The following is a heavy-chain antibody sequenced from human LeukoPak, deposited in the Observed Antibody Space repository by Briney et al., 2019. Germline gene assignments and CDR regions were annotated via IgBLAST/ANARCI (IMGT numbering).Heavy chain of an antibody. CDR3: AKSLLTTASGTGRAFDL. D-gene: IGHD1-26*01. CDR1: GFTVSSNY. Sequence: GGSLRLSCAASGFTVSSNYMSWVRQAQGKGLEWVSVIYTGGSTYYADSVKGRFTISRDNSKNTLYLQMNSLRAEDTAEYYCAKSLLTTASGTGRAFDLWGQGTMVTVSS. V-gene: IGHV3-66*01. J-gene: IGHJ3*01. CDR2: IYTGGST.